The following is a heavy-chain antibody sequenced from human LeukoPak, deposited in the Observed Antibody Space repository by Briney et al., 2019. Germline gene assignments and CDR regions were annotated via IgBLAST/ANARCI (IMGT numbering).Heavy chain of an antibody. V-gene: IGHV4-59*01. CDR1: GGSISSYY. Sequence: PSETLSLTCTVSGGSISSYYWSWIRQPPGKGLEWIGYIYYSGSANYKPSLKSRVTISVDTSKNQFSLKLYSVTAADTAVYYCARGGYYGSGNDFRFDPWGQGTLVTVSS. D-gene: IGHD3-10*01. CDR3: ARGGYYGSGNDFRFDP. CDR2: IYYSGSA. J-gene: IGHJ5*02.